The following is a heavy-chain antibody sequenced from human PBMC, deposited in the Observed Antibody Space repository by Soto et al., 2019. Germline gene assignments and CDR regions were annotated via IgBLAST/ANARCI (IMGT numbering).Heavy chain of an antibody. J-gene: IGHJ6*02. CDR1: GGSISSYY. V-gene: IGHV4-4*07. CDR3: ARVPTSGRDYYYYGVDV. D-gene: IGHD3-10*01. Sequence: SETLSLTCTVSGGSISSYYWSWIRQPAGKGLEWIGRIYTSGSTNYNPSLKSRVTMSVDTSKNQFSLKLSSVTAADTAVYYCARVPTSGRDYYYYGVDVWGQGTTVTVSS. CDR2: IYTSGST.